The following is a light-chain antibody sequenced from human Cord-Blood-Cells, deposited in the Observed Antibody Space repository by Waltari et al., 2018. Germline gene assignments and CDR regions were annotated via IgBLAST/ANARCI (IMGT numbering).Light chain of an antibody. CDR2: KAS. V-gene: IGKV1-5*03. CDR3: QQYNSYWT. Sequence: DIQMTQSPSTLSASVGDRVTITCRASQRISSWLAWYQQKPGKAPKLLIYKASSLERGVPSRFSGRGSGTEFTLTISSLQPHDFATYYCQQYNSYWTFGQGTKVEIK. J-gene: IGKJ1*01. CDR1: QRISSW.